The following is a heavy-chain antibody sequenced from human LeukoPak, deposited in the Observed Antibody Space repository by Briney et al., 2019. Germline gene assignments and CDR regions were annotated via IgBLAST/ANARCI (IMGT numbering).Heavy chain of an antibody. Sequence: GGSLRLSCAASGFTFDDYAMHWVRQAPGKGLEWVSGISGNSGSIGYADSVKGRFTISRDNAKNSLYLQMNSLRAEDTALYYCATDAYYYDSSGYSPFDYWGQGTLVTVSS. CDR2: ISGNSGSI. CDR1: GFTFDDYA. D-gene: IGHD3-22*01. J-gene: IGHJ4*02. CDR3: ATDAYYYDSSGYSPFDY. V-gene: IGHV3-9*01.